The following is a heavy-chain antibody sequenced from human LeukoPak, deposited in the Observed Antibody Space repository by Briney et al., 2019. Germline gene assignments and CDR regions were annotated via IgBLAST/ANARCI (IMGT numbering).Heavy chain of an antibody. CDR3: ARALIPLGYFVL. CDR1: GGSISSYY. V-gene: IGHV4-59*01. CDR2: IYYSGST. J-gene: IGHJ2*01. Sequence: SETLSLTCTVSGGSISSYYWSWIRQPPGKGLEWIGYIYYSGSTNYNPSPMSRVTISVDTSKNQDSLKLSSVTAPDTGVYYCARALIPLGYFVLWGGGALVTVSS.